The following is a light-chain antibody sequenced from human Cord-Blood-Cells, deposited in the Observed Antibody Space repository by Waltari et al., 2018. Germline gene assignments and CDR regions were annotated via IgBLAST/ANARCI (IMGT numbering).Light chain of an antibody. CDR1: QSISSY. CDR2: AAS. V-gene: IGKV1-39*01. CDR3: QQSYSTPRT. J-gene: IGKJ1*01. Sequence: DIQMTQSPSSLSASVGARVTITCRASQSISSYLNWYQQKPGKAPKLLIYAASSLQSGVPSRFSGSGSGTDVTLTISSLQPEEFATYYCQQSYSTPRTFGQGTKVEIK.